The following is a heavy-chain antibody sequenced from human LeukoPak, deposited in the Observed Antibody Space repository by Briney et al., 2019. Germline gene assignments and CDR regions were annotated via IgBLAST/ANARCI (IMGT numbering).Heavy chain of an antibody. CDR3: ASNYHSGYGY. J-gene: IGHJ4*02. CDR1: GITFSDYY. V-gene: IGHV3-11*01. Sequence: GGSLRLSCAASGITFSDYYMTWIRQAPGKGLEWVSYISGSGSAVSYADSVKGRFTISRDNAENSLYLQMNSLRAEDTAMYYCASNYHSGYGYWGQGTLVTVSS. CDR2: ISGSGSAV. D-gene: IGHD5-12*01.